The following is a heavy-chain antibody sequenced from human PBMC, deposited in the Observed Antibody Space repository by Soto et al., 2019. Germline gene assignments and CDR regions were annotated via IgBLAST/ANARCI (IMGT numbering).Heavy chain of an antibody. CDR3: TTGSVEGM. J-gene: IGHJ6*02. V-gene: IGHV3-15*07. CDR1: GFSFNEAW. CDR2: VKTSAGGGAT. D-gene: IGHD2-15*01. Sequence: EVQLVESAGGLVKPGGSLRLSCVASGFSFNEAWMNWVRQAPGQGLEWVGRVKTSAGGGATNYAAPVQGRFTISRDDSKHPLYLHMNSIRTEDTAIYYCTTGSVEGMWGQGNTVIVSS.